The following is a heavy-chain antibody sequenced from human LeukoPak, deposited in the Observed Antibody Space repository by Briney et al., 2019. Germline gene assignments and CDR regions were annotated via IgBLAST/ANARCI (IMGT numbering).Heavy chain of an antibody. Sequence: SETLSLTCTVSGGSISTHYWSWVRQPPGKGLEWSGYIHYSGNTNYNPSLKSRVTISVDTSKNQFSLKLSSVTAADTAVYYCARGVGASLPPLDWGQGTLVTVSS. J-gene: IGHJ4*02. D-gene: IGHD1-26*01. V-gene: IGHV4-59*11. CDR3: ARGVGASLPPLD. CDR1: GGSISTHY. CDR2: IHYSGNT.